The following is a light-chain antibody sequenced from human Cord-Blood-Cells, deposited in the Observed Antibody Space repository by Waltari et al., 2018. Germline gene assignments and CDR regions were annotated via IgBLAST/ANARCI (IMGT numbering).Light chain of an antibody. CDR2: AAS. Sequence: EIAMTQSLATLSVSPGERATLSCRASQSVSSNLAWYQLKPGQAPRLLIYAASTRATDIPARFSGSGSGTEFTRTISGLQSVDFAVYDCQQYNNGPFTFGPGTKVDIK. J-gene: IGKJ3*01. V-gene: IGKV3-15*01. CDR3: QQYNNGPFT. CDR1: QSVSSN.